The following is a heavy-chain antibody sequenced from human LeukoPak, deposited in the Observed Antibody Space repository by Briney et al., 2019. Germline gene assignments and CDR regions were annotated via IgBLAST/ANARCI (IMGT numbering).Heavy chain of an antibody. V-gene: IGHV1-2*02. Sequence: ASVNVSCKASGYTFTGYYMHWVRQAPGQGLEWMGWINPNSGGTNYAQKFQGRVTMTRDTSISTAYMELSRLRSDDTAVYYCARSSVAGGWFDPWGQGTLVTVSS. D-gene: IGHD6-19*01. CDR3: ARSSVAGGWFDP. CDR1: GYTFTGYY. J-gene: IGHJ5*02. CDR2: INPNSGGT.